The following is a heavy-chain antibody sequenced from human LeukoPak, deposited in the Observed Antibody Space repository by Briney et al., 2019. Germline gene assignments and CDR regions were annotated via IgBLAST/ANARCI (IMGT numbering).Heavy chain of an antibody. V-gene: IGHV3-7*03. CDR1: GFTFSSYW. CDR3: ARHGSITMVRGRLRYYYMDV. Sequence: GGSLRLSCAASGFTFSSYWMTWVRQAPGKGLEWVANIKRDGSAKYYVDSVKGRFTISRDNAKNSLYLQMNSLRAEDTAVYYCARHGSITMVRGRLRYYYMDVWGKGTTVTISS. D-gene: IGHD3-10*01. CDR2: IKRDGSAK. J-gene: IGHJ6*03.